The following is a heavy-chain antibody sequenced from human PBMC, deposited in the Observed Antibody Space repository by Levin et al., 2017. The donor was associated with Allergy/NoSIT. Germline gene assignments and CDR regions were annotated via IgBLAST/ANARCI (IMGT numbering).Heavy chain of an antibody. Sequence: PSETLSLTCTVSGGSVSSGSYYWSWIRQPPGKGLEWIGYIYYSGSTNYNPSLKSRVTISVDTSKNQFSLKLSSVTAADTAVYYCARDERLDTVTTRGRGGDAFDIWGQGTMVTVSS. V-gene: IGHV4-61*01. CDR2: IYYSGST. D-gene: IGHD4-17*01. CDR1: GGSVSSGSYY. J-gene: IGHJ3*02. CDR3: ARDERLDTVTTRGRGGDAFDI.